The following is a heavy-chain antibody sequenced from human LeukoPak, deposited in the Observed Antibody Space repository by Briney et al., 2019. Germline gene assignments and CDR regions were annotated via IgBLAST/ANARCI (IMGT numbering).Heavy chain of an antibody. D-gene: IGHD3-16*01. Sequence: SETLSLTCTVSGGSISSYHWSWIRQPPGKGLEWIGYIYYSGSTNYNPSLKSRVTISVDTSKNQFSLKLSSVTAADTAVYYCASLGNYFYYMDVWGKGTTVTVSS. CDR3: ASLGNYFYYMDV. J-gene: IGHJ6*03. CDR1: GGSISSYH. V-gene: IGHV4-59*01. CDR2: IYYSGST.